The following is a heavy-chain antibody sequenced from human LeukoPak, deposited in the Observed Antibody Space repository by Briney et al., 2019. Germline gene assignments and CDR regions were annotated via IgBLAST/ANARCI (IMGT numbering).Heavy chain of an antibody. V-gene: IGHV3-23*01. CDR3: AKRGVVVRVILVGFHKEANYFDS. CDR2: ISGSGGSI. J-gene: IGHJ4*02. D-gene: IGHD3-10*01. CDR1: AFTFSNYA. Sequence: GGSLRLSCSASAFTFSNYAMSWVRQAPGKGLEWVSVISGSGGSIYYADSVKGRFTISRDNPKNTLYLQMHSLRAEDTAVYFCAKRGVVVRVILVGFHKEANYFDSWGQGALVTVSS.